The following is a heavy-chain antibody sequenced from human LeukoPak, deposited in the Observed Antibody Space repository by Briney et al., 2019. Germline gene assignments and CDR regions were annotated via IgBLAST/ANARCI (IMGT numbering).Heavy chain of an antibody. J-gene: IGHJ4*02. Sequence: GGSLRLSCSASGFTFSSYIMHWVRQAPGKGLGYVSAITSIGGSTYYADSVKGRFTISRDNSKNTLYLQMSSLRPEDTAVYYCVKDDSYYYGSGSSNDWGQGTLVTVSS. CDR2: ITSIGGST. CDR1: GFTFSSYI. V-gene: IGHV3-64D*06. D-gene: IGHD3-10*01. CDR3: VKDDSYYYGSGSSND.